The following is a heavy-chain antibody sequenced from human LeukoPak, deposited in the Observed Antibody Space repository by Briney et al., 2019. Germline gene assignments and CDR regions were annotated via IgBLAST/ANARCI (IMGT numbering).Heavy chain of an antibody. Sequence: GGSLRLSCAASGFTFSSYSMNWVRQAPGKGLEWVSYISSSSSTIYYADSVKGRFTISRDNAKNSLYLLMNSLRAEDTAVYYCAKDLAYYDFWSGDYYYYMDVWGKGTTVTVSS. CDR3: AKDLAYYDFWSGDYYYYMDV. D-gene: IGHD3-3*01. V-gene: IGHV3-48*01. CDR2: ISSSSSTI. CDR1: GFTFSSYS. J-gene: IGHJ6*03.